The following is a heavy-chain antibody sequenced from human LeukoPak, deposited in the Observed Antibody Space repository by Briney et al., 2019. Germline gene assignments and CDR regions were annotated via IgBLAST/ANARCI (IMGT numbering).Heavy chain of an antibody. CDR2: ISYSGST. D-gene: IGHD2-2*01. CDR3: ARVTLSSLPGE. Sequence: PSETLSLTCTVSGGSISSSSYYWGWIRQPPRKGLEWIGSISYSGSTYYNPSLKSRVTISVDTSKNQFSLKLSSVTAADTAVYYCARVTLSSLPGEWGQGTLVTVSS. CDR1: GGSISSSSYY. J-gene: IGHJ4*02. V-gene: IGHV4-39*01.